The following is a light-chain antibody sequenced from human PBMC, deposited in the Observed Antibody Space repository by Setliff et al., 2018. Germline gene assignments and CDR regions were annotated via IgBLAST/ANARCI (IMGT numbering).Light chain of an antibody. J-gene: IGLJ1*01. Sequence: QSALTQPASVSGSPGQSITISCSGTSSDVGSYDLVSWYQQHPGKAPKLIIYGVSDRPSGVSSRFSGSKSGNTASLTISGLQTEDEADYCNAYTAGTTYVFGTGTKVTVL. CDR1: SSDVGSYDL. V-gene: IGLV2-14*03. CDR3: NAYTAGTTYV. CDR2: GVS.